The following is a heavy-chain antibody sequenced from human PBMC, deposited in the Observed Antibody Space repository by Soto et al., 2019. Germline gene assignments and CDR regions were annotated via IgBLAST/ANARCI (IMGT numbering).Heavy chain of an antibody. Sequence: LETLSVTTGVFGGSIRGYDGSCILQPPGKGLEWIGEINHSGSTNYNPSLKSRVTISVDTSKNQFSLKLSSVTAADTAVYYCARGGAARRNGMDVWGQGTTVTVSS. CDR3: ARGGAARRNGMDV. D-gene: IGHD6-6*01. J-gene: IGHJ6*02. CDR1: GGSIRGYD. V-gene: IGHV4-34*01. CDR2: INHSGST.